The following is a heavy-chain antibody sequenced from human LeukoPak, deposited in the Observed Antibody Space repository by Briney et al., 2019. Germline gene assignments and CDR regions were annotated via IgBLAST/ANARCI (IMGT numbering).Heavy chain of an antibody. D-gene: IGHD2-21*02. J-gene: IGHJ4*02. V-gene: IGHV3-30-3*01. CDR2: ISYDGSNK. CDR3: ARDCGGDCHGGFDY. CDR1: GFTFSSYA. Sequence: SGGSLRLSCAASGFTFSSYAMHWVRQAPGKGLEWVAVISYDGSNKYYADSVKGRFTISRDNSKNTLYLQMNSLRAEDTAVYYCARDCGGDCHGGFDYWGQGTLVTVSS.